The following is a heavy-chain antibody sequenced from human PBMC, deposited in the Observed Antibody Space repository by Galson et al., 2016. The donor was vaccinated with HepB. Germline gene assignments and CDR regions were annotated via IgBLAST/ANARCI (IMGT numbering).Heavy chain of an antibody. J-gene: IGHJ5*02. CDR3: ARQARYNNWFDP. D-gene: IGHD5-18*01. CDR2: IDYTGTI. V-gene: IGHV4-39*01. Sequence: SETLSLTCSVSGDSISSSYYYWGWIRQPPGKGLEWIGSIDYTGTIYYNPSLQSRVTISVDTSKNQFSLKLTSVTATDTAEFYCARQARYNNWFDPWGQGHLVTVSS. CDR1: GDSISSSYYY.